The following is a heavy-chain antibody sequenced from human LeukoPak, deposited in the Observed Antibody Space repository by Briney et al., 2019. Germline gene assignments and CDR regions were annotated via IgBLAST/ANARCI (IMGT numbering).Heavy chain of an antibody. CDR3: ARVLGITMVRGVPLDAFDI. Sequence: SETLSLTCTVSGGSISNYYWSWIRQPAGKGLEWIGRIYTSGSTNYNPSLKSRVTMSVDTSKNQFSLKLSSVTAADTAVYYCARVLGITMVRGVPLDAFDIWGQGTMVTVSS. D-gene: IGHD3-10*01. CDR1: GGSISNYY. CDR2: IYTSGST. V-gene: IGHV4-4*07. J-gene: IGHJ3*02.